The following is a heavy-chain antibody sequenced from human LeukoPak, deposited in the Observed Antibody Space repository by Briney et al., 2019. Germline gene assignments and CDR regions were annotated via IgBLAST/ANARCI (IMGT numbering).Heavy chain of an antibody. D-gene: IGHD6-25*01. CDR2: ISGSGGST. J-gene: IGHJ2*01. V-gene: IGHV3-23*01. CDR3: ARDGLAAATLHWCFDL. Sequence: PGGSLRLSCAASGFTFGSYGMSWVRQAPGKGLEWVSDISGSGGSTYYADSVKGRFTISRDNSKNTLYLQMNSLRAEDTAVYYCARDGLAAATLHWCFDLWGRGTLVTVSS. CDR1: GFTFGSYG.